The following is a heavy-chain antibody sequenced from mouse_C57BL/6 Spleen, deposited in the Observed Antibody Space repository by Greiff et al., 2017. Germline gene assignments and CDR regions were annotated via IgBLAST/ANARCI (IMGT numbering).Heavy chain of an antibody. D-gene: IGHD1-1*01. V-gene: IGHV3-6*01. CDR3: ARDRDYYGSSYSAWFAY. CDR2: ISYDGST. CDR1: GYSITSGYY. Sequence: DVQLQESGPGLVKPSQSLSLTCSVTGYSITSGYYWNWIRQFPGNKLEWMGYISYDGSTNYNPSLKNRISITRDTSKNQFFLKLNSVTTEDTATYYCARDRDYYGSSYSAWFAYWGQGTLVTVSA. J-gene: IGHJ3*01.